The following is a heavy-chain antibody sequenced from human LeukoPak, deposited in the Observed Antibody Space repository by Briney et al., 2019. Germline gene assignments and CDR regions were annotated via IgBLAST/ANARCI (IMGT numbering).Heavy chain of an antibody. CDR3: AKDKGRYCSSTSCYPADY. CDR2: ISGSGGST. D-gene: IGHD2-2*01. Sequence: GRSLRLSCAASGFTFSSYAMHWVRQAPGKGLEWVSAISGSGGSTYYADSVKGRFTISRDNSKNTLYLQMNSLRAEDTAVYYCAKDKGRYCSSTSCYPADYWGQGTLVTVSS. CDR1: GFTFSSYA. V-gene: IGHV3-23*01. J-gene: IGHJ4*02.